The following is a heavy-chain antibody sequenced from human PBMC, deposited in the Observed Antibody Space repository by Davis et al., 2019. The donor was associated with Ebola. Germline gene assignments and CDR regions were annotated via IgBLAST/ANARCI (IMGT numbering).Heavy chain of an antibody. CDR2: ISYDGSNK. Sequence: GGSLRLSCAASGFTFSSYGMHWVRQAPGKGLEWVAVISYDGSNKYYADSVKGRFTISRDNSKNTLYLQMNSLRAEDTAVYYCTKRRGLRGYIPERDYWGRGTLVTVSS. CDR1: GFTFSSYG. J-gene: IGHJ4*02. CDR3: TKRRGLRGYIPERDY. D-gene: IGHD5-18*01. V-gene: IGHV3-30*18.